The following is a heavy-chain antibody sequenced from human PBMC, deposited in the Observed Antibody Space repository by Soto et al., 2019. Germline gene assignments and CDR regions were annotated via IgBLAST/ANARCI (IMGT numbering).Heavy chain of an antibody. CDR1: GFTFSSYA. V-gene: IGHV3-30-3*01. Sequence: LRLSCAASGFTFSSYAMHWARQAPGKGLEWVAVISYDGSNKYYADSVKGRFTISRDNSKNTLYLQMNSLRAEDTAVYYCARAIPPLWFGELSYDMDVWGQGTTVTVSS. J-gene: IGHJ6*02. D-gene: IGHD3-10*01. CDR2: ISYDGSNK. CDR3: ARAIPPLWFGELSYDMDV.